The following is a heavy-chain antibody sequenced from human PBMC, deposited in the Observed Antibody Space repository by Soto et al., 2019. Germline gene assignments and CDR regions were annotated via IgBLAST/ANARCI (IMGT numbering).Heavy chain of an antibody. J-gene: IGHJ5*02. CDR2: IYSGGST. D-gene: IGHD6-13*01. Sequence: EVQLVESGGGLVQPGGSLRLSCAASGFTVSSNYMSWVRQAPGKGLEWVSVIYSGGSTYYADSVKGRFTISRHNSKNTLYLQMNSLRAEDTAVYYCARGTGYTPSWFDPWGQGTLVTVSS. CDR3: ARGTGYTPSWFDP. V-gene: IGHV3-53*04. CDR1: GFTVSSNY.